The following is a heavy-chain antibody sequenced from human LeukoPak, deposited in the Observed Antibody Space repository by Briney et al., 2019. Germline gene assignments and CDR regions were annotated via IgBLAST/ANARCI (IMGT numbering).Heavy chain of an antibody. CDR2: IKQDGSEK. Sequence: GGSLRLSCAASGFTFSSYWMSWVRQAPGKGLEWVANIKQDGSEKYYVDSVKGRFTISRDNAKNSLYLQMNSLKTEDTAVYYCTTEYYYDSSGDYAFDIWGQGTMVTVSS. CDR3: TTEYYYDSSGDYAFDI. J-gene: IGHJ3*02. D-gene: IGHD3-22*01. V-gene: IGHV3-7*03. CDR1: GFTFSSYW.